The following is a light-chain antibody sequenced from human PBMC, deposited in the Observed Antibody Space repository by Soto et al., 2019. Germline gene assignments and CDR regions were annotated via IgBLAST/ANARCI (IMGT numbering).Light chain of an antibody. J-gene: IGKJ1*01. CDR3: QQYASSQT. CDR1: QTVDSNH. Sequence: EIVLTQSPGTLSLSPGERATLSCRASQTVDSNHLAWYQQRPGQAPRLLISGASLRAAGIPDRFSGGGSGTDFTLIISRLEPEDFAVYYCQQYASSQTFGQGTRVEIK. V-gene: IGKV3-20*01. CDR2: GAS.